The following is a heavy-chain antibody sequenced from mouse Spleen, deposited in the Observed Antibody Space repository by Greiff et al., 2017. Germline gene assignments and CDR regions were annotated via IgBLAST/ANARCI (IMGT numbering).Heavy chain of an antibody. Sequence: EVKVVESGGDLVKPGGSLKLSCAASGFTFSSYGMSWVRQTPDKRLEWVATISSGGSYTYYPDSVKGRFTISRDNAKNTLYLQMSSLKSEDTAMYYCASYGKRGAMDYWGQGTSVTVSS. CDR3: ASYGKRGAMDY. CDR2: ISSGGSYT. CDR1: GFTFSSYG. V-gene: IGHV5-6*01. D-gene: IGHD2-1*01. J-gene: IGHJ4*01.